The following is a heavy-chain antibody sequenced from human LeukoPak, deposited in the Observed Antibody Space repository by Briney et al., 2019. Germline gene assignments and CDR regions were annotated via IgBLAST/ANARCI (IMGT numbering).Heavy chain of an antibody. D-gene: IGHD3-10*01. J-gene: IGHJ6*03. V-gene: IGHV5-51*01. CDR3: ARRYTRFGNYYYMDV. CDR2: IYPGDSDT. CDR1: GYSFTSYW. Sequence: GESLKISCKGSGYSFTSYWIGWVRQMPGKGLEWMGIIYPGDSDTRYSPSSQGQVTISADKSISAAYLQWSSLKASDTAMYYCARRYTRFGNYYYMDVWGQGTTVTVSS.